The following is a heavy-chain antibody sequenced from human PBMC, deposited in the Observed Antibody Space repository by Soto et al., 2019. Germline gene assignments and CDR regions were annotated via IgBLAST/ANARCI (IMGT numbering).Heavy chain of an antibody. V-gene: IGHV4-39*01. J-gene: IGHJ6*02. CDR3: ARHIFDSSSWYLSYYYYGMDV. CDR2: IYYSGST. CDR1: GGSISSSSYY. D-gene: IGHD6-13*01. Sequence: SETLSLTCTVSGGSISSSSYYWGWIRQPPGKGLEWIGSIYYSGSTYYNPSLKSRVTISVDTSKNQFSLKLSSVTAADTAVYYCARHIFDSSSWYLSYYYYGMDVWGQGTTVTVSS.